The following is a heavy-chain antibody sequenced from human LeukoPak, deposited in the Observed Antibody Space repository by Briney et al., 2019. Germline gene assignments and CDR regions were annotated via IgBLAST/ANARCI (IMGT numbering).Heavy chain of an antibody. CDR2: IYHSGST. V-gene: IGHV4-38-2*02. CDR1: GYSISSGYY. Sequence: SETLSLTCTVSGYSISSGYYWGWIRQPPGKGLEWIGSIYHSGSTYYNPSLKSRVTISVDTSKNQFSLKLSSVTAADTAVYYCASQKAYYYGSEVQGAFDIWGQGTMVTVSS. CDR3: ASQKAYYYGSEVQGAFDI. D-gene: IGHD3-10*01. J-gene: IGHJ3*02.